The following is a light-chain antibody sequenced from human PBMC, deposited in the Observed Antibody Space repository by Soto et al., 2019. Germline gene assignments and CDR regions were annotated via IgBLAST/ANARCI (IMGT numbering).Light chain of an antibody. CDR1: QSISRW. CDR2: KAS. Sequence: GHRGTIACRASQSISRWMAWYQQKPGEAPKLLIYKASTLESGVPSRFSGSGSGTEFTLTISSLQPDDFATYYCHQYNSYFFGQGTKLEIK. V-gene: IGKV1-5*03. CDR3: HQYNSYF. J-gene: IGKJ2*01.